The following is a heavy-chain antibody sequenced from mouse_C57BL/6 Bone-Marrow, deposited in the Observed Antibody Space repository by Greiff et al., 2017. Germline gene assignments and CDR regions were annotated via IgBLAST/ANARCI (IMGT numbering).Heavy chain of an antibody. CDR2: IYPGSGNT. Sequence: VQLQQSGAELVRPGASVKLSCKASGYTFTDYYINWVKQRPGQGLEWIARIYPGSGNTYYNEKFKGKATLTAEKSSSTAYMQLSSLTSEDSAVYFCARGSPYGNYFAWFAYWGQGTLVTVSA. CDR1: GYTFTDYY. J-gene: IGHJ3*01. D-gene: IGHD2-1*01. V-gene: IGHV1-76*01. CDR3: ARGSPYGNYFAWFAY.